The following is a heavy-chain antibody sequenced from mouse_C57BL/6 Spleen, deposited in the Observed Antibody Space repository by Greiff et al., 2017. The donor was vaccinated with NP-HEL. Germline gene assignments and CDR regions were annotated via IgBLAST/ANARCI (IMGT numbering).Heavy chain of an antibody. Sequence: QVQLQQSGAELVRPGASVTLSCKASGYTFTDYEMHWVKQTPVHGLEWIGAIDPETGGTAYNQKFKGKAILTADKSSSTAYMELRSLTSEDSAVYYCTRGGGSSYFYWYFDVWGTGTTVTVSS. CDR1: GYTFTDYE. D-gene: IGHD1-1*01. J-gene: IGHJ1*03. V-gene: IGHV1-15*01. CDR3: TRGGGSSYFYWYFDV. CDR2: IDPETGGT.